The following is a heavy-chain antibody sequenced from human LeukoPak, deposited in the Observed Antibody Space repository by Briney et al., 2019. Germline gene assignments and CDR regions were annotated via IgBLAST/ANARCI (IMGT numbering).Heavy chain of an antibody. CDR1: GYSISSGYF. J-gene: IGHJ4*02. D-gene: IGHD3-22*01. CDR2: IYHSGST. CDR3: VSLDSSGHTDY. V-gene: IGHV4-38-2*01. Sequence: PSETLSLTCAVSGYSISSGYFWGWIRQPPGKGLEWIGNIYHSGSTFYNPSLKSRVTMAADTSKNQFSLKLSSLTAADTAMYYCVSLDSSGHTDYWGQGTLVTVSS.